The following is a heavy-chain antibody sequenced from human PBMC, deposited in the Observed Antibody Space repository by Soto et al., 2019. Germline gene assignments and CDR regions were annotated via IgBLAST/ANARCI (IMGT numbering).Heavy chain of an antibody. J-gene: IGHJ4*02. CDR1: GYSISSAYY. D-gene: IGHD2-21*02. V-gene: IGHV4-38-2*01. Sequence: PSETLSLTCVVSGYSISSAYYWGWIRQPPGKGLEWVGSVYHSGSTYYNPSLKSRITMSLDTSKNHFSLKLKSVTAADTAVYFCARQRTSVVTQAYFDVWGPGALVTVSS. CDR2: VYHSGST. CDR3: ARQRTSVVTQAYFDV.